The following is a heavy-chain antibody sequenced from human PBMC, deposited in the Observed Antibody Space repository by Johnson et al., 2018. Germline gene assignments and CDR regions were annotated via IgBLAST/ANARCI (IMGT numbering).Heavy chain of an antibody. D-gene: IGHD4-23*01. CDR3: ATSNGGNSVYYYMDV. V-gene: IGHV3-11*04. CDR1: GFTFSDYY. J-gene: IGHJ6*03. Sequence: QVQLVQSGGGLVQPGGSLRLSCAASGFTFSDYYMTWIRQVPGKGLEWVSYISSTGGTRHYADSVQGRFTISRDNAKNSLYLQMNSLSADDTAVYYCATSNGGNSVYYYMDVWGKGTTVTVSS. CDR2: ISSTGGTR.